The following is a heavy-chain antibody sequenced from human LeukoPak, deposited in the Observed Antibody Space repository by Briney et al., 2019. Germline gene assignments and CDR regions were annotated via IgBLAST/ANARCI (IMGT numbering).Heavy chain of an antibody. CDR1: GFPFSNAW. CDR3: ITRAN. CDR2: IKSKTDGGTT. Sequence: GGSLRLSCTASGFPFSNAWMNWVRQAPGKGLEWVGRIKSKTDGGTTDYAAPVKGRFTISRDDSENTVYLQMSSLQIEGTAVYYCITRANWGQGTLVTVSS. J-gene: IGHJ4*02. V-gene: IGHV3-15*01.